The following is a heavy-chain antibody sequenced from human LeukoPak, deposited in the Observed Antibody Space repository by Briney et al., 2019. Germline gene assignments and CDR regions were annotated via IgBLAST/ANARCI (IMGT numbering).Heavy chain of an antibody. CDR3: VKDESDIVATISWFDP. V-gene: IGHV3-64D*06. CDR1: GFTFSNYW. J-gene: IGHJ5*02. CDR2: ISSNGGST. D-gene: IGHD5-12*01. Sequence: GGSLRLSCAASGFTFSNYWVHWVRQAPGKGLEYVSAISSNGGSTYYADSVKGRFTISRDNSKNTLYLQMSSLRAEDTAVYYCVKDESDIVATISWFDPWGQGTLVTVSS.